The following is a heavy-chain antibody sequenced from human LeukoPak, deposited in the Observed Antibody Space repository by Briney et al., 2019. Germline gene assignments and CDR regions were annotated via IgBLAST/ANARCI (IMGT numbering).Heavy chain of an antibody. Sequence: PGGSLRLSCAASGFTFSAYGMTWVRQAPGKGLEWVSVIYRGGSTYYADSVKGRFTISRDNSKNTLYLQMNSLRAEDTAVYYCARDLSYYGMDVWGQGTTVTVSS. D-gene: IGHD2/OR15-2a*01. CDR3: ARDLSYYGMDV. J-gene: IGHJ6*02. CDR2: IYRGGST. CDR1: GFTFSAYG. V-gene: IGHV3-53*01.